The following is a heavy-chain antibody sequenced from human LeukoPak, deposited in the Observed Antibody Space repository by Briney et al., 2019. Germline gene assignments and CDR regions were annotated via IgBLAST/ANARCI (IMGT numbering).Heavy chain of an antibody. D-gene: IGHD3-22*01. J-gene: IGHJ5*02. Sequence: PSETLSLTCTVSGGSISSSSYYWGWIRQPPGKGLEWIGSIYYSGSTYYNPFLKSRVTISVDTSKNQFSLKLSSVTAADTAVYYCATQQPDYYDSSGLGFDPWGQGTLVTVSS. V-gene: IGHV4-39*01. CDR3: ATQQPDYYDSSGLGFDP. CDR2: IYYSGST. CDR1: GGSISSSSYY.